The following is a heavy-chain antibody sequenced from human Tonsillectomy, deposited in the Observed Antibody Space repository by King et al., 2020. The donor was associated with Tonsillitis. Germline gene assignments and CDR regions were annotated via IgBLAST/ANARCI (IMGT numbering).Heavy chain of an antibody. CDR3: ARGGDLSTGGSLFDP. D-gene: IGHD3-9*01. CDR2: IYTTGST. J-gene: IGHJ5*02. Sequence: QLQESGPGLVKPSQTLSLTCTVSGASISSGSSYWSWIRQPAGKGLEWIGRIYTTGSTNYNPSLESRVTMSTDTSRNQFSLKLSSVTAADTAVYYCARGGDLSTGGSLFDPWGQGTLGTVSS. V-gene: IGHV4-61*02. CDR1: GASISSGSSY.